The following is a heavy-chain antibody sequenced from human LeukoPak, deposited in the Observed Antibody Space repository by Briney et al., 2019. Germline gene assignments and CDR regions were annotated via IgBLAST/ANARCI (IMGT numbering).Heavy chain of an antibody. V-gene: IGHV3-30*18. D-gene: IGHD4-17*01. CDR1: GFTFSSYG. J-gene: IGHJ4*02. CDR3: AKGIDYGDYGYFDY. CDR2: ISYDGSNK. Sequence: PGGSLRLSCAASGFTFSSYGMHWVRQAPGKGLEWVAVISYDGSNKHYADSVKGRFTISRDNSKNTLYLQMNSLRAEDMALYYCAKGIDYGDYGYFDYWGQGTLVTVSS.